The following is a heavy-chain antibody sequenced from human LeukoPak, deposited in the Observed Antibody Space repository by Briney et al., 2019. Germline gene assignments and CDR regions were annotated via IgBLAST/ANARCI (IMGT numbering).Heavy chain of an antibody. V-gene: IGHV4-61*09. Sequence: SQTLSLTCTVSGGSISSGSYYWSWIRQPAGKGLEWIGEINHSGSTNYNPSLKSRVTISVDTSKNQFSLKLSSVTAADTAVYYCARERRRDGRPTRNYYYYYYMDVWGKGTTVTISS. D-gene: IGHD5-24*01. CDR3: ARERRRDGRPTRNYYYYYYMDV. J-gene: IGHJ6*03. CDR1: GGSISSGSYY. CDR2: INHSGST.